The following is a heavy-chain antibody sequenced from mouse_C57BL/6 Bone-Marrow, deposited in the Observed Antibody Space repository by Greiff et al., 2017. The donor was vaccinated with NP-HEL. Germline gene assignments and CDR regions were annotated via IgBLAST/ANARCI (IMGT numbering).Heavy chain of an antibody. CDR3: ARGRGLGAY. J-gene: IGHJ3*01. CDR1: GFTFSSYA. D-gene: IGHD2-4*01. V-gene: IGHV5-4*01. CDR2: ISDGGSYT. Sequence: EVHLVESGGGLVKPGGSLKLSCAASGFTFSSYAMSWVRQTPEKRLEWVATISDGGSYTYYPDNVKGRFTISRDNAKNNLYLQMSHLQSEDTAMYYCARGRGLGAYWGQGTLVTVSA.